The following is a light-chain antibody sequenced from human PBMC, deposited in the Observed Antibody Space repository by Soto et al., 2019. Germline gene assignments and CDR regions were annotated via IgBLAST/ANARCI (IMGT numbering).Light chain of an antibody. CDR3: MQNTHWPRT. Sequence: DVVMTQSPPSLPVTLGQPASISCSSSQSLVHSNGNTYLSWFQQRPGQSPRRLIYKVFNRDSGVQDRFSGSGSGTDCTLKISRVEAEDVGVYYCMQNTHWPRTFGGGTKVEIK. J-gene: IGKJ4*01. V-gene: IGKV2-30*02. CDR2: KVF. CDR1: QSLVHSNGNTY.